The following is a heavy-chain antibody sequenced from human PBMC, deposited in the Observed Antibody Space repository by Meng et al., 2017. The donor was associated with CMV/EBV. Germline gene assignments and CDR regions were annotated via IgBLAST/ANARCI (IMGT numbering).Heavy chain of an antibody. CDR1: GGSFSGCS. CDR3: ARGKGDRVRYFDL. Sequence: AVYGGSFSGCSWSWITHPPVKGLEGIGEINHSGSTNYNPSLKSRVTISVDTSKNQFSLKLSSVTAADTAVYYCARGKGDRVRYFDLWGRGTLVTVSS. CDR2: INHSGST. J-gene: IGHJ2*01. V-gene: IGHV4-34*01. D-gene: IGHD3-16*01.